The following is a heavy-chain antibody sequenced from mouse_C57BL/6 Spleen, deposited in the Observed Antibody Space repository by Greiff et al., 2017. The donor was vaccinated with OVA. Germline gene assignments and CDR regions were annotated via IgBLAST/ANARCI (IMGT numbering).Heavy chain of an antibody. J-gene: IGHJ3*01. V-gene: IGHV1-72*01. D-gene: IGHD2-2*01. CDR2: IDPNSGGT. CDR1: GYTFTSYW. CDR3: ARSDTIRGYDEGFAY. Sequence: QVQLQQSGAELVKPGASVKLSCKASGYTFTSYWMHWVKQRPGRGLAWIGRIDPNSGGTKYNEKFKSKATLTVDKPSSTAYMQLSSLTSEDSAVYYGARSDTIRGYDEGFAYWGQGTLVTVSA.